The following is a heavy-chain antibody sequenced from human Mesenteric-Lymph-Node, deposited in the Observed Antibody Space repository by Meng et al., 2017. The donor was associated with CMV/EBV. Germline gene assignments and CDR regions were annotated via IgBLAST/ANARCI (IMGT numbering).Heavy chain of an antibody. V-gene: IGHV4-34*01. Sequence: FSGYYWSWIRQPPGKGLEWIGEINHSGSTNYNPSLKSRVTISVDTSKNQFSLKLSSVTAADTAVYYCARGTITIFGVVITRGQGFDPWGQGTLVTVSS. D-gene: IGHD3-3*01. CDR3: ARGTITIFGVVITRGQGFDP. J-gene: IGHJ5*02. CDR2: INHSGST. CDR1: FSGYY.